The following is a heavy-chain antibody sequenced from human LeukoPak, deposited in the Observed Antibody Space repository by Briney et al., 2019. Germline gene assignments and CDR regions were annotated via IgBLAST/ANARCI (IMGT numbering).Heavy chain of an antibody. CDR1: GGSFSGYY. Sequence: PSETLSLTCAVYGGSFSGYYWSWIRQPPGKGLEWIGEINHSGSTNYNPSLKSRVTISVDTSKNQFSLKLSSVTAADTAVYYCAREMATTYNWFDPWGQGTLSPSPQ. CDR3: AREMATTYNWFDP. CDR2: INHSGST. D-gene: IGHD5-24*01. J-gene: IGHJ5*02. V-gene: IGHV4-34*01.